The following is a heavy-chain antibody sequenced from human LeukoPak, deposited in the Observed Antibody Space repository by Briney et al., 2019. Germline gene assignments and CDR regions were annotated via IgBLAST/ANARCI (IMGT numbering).Heavy chain of an antibody. J-gene: IGHJ4*02. CDR1: GFTFSSYA. CDR2: ISYDGSNK. CDR3: ADRDY. Sequence: GGSLRLSYAASGFTFSSYAMHWVRQAPGKGLEWVAVISYDGSNKYYADSVKGRFTISRDNSKNTLYLQMNSLRAEDTAVYYCADRDYWGQGTLVTVSS. V-gene: IGHV3-30*04.